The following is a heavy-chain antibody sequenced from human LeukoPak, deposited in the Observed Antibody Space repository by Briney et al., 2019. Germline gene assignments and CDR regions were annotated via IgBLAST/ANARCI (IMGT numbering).Heavy chain of an antibody. CDR1: GYTFTGYY. D-gene: IGHD2-15*01. Sequence: AAVTVSSKASGYTFTGYYMHGVGQAPGQRRQGMGWINPNSGCTNYSRKFQGRVTMTRDTSISTAYMDLSRLRSDDTAVYYCASLAARLDYWGQGTLVTVSS. J-gene: IGHJ4*02. CDR2: INPNSGCT. V-gene: IGHV1-2*02. CDR3: ASLAARLDY.